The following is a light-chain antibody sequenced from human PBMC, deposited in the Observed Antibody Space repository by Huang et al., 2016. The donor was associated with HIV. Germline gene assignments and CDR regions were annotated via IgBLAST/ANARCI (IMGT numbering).Light chain of an antibody. Sequence: DIIMTQSPDSLTVSLGERATLTCRSSQSVYASSTSKNYMAWFQQKPGQPPKLLLFWASSREVGVPDRFSGSGSGTHFTLTIANLQPEDAAIYYCQQYYSSPQTFGQGTRV. J-gene: IGKJ1*01. CDR1: QSVYASSTSKNY. V-gene: IGKV4-1*01. CDR2: WAS. CDR3: QQYYSSPQT.